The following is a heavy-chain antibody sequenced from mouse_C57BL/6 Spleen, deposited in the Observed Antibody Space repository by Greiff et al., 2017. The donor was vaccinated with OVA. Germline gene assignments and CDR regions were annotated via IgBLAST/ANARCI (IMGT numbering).Heavy chain of an antibody. Sequence: QVQLQQSGAELVRPGTSVKLSCKASGYTFTSYWMHWVKQRPGQGLEWIGVIDPSDSYTNYNQKFKGKATLTVDTSSSTAYMQLSSLTSEDSAVYYCARFDSNPVAYWGQGTLVTVSA. J-gene: IGHJ3*01. CDR1: GYTFTSYW. D-gene: IGHD2-5*01. CDR3: ARFDSNPVAY. CDR2: IDPSDSYT. V-gene: IGHV1-59*01.